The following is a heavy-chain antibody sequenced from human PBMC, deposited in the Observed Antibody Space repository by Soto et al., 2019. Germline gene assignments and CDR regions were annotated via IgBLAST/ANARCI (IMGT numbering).Heavy chain of an antibody. Sequence: QVQLVQSGAEVKRPGASVKVSCKFSGYTLTELSMHWVRQAPGKGLEWMGGFDPEDGETIYEQKFQGRVTMTEDTSTNTAYMELSSLRSEDTAVYYCATGRNDVLTGFSPFDYWGQGTLVIVSS. CDR3: ATGRNDVLTGFSPFDY. CDR2: FDPEDGET. CDR1: GYTLTELS. D-gene: IGHD3-9*01. V-gene: IGHV1-24*01. J-gene: IGHJ4*02.